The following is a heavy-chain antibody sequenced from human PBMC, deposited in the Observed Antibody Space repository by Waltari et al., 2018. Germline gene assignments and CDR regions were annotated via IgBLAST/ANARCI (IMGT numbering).Heavy chain of an antibody. CDR2: IYYSGSN. J-gene: IGHJ4*02. CDR3: ARGRGRWLQCSFDY. D-gene: IGHD3-10*02. V-gene: IGHV4-30-4*08. CDR1: GGSISSGDYY. Sequence: QVQLQESGPGLVKPSQTLSLTCTVSGGSISSGDYYWSWIRQPPGKGLEWIGYIYYSGSNYYNPALKSRVTISVDTSKTQFSLKLSSVTAADTAVYYCARGRGRWLQCSFDYWGQGTLVTVSS.